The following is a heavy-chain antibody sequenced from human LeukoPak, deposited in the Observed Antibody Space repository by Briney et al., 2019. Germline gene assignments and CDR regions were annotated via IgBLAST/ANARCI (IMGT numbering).Heavy chain of an antibody. V-gene: IGHV1-18*04. D-gene: IGHD2-15*01. Sequence: ASVKVSCKASGYTFTSYGISWVRQAPGQGLEWMGWISAYNGNTNYAQKLQGRVTMTTDTSTSTAYMELRSLRSDDTALYYCARDGFCSGGSCYLLNWFDPWGQGTLVTVSS. CDR1: GYTFTSYG. CDR3: ARDGFCSGGSCYLLNWFDP. J-gene: IGHJ5*02. CDR2: ISAYNGNT.